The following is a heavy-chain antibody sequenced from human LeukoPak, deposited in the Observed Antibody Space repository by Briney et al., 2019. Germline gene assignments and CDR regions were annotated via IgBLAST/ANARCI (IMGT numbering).Heavy chain of an antibody. CDR3: ARGNDYGDYGDAFDI. J-gene: IGHJ3*02. Sequence: ASVKVSCKASGGTFSSYAISWVRQAPGQGLEWMGWISAYNGNTNYAQKLQGRVTMTTDTSTSTAYMELRSLRSDDTAVYYCARGNDYGDYGDAFDIWGQGTMVTVSS. CDR1: GGTFSSYA. CDR2: ISAYNGNT. V-gene: IGHV1-18*01. D-gene: IGHD4-17*01.